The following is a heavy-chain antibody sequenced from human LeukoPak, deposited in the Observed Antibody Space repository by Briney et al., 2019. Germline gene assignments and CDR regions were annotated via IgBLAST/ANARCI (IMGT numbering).Heavy chain of an antibody. J-gene: IGHJ4*02. V-gene: IGHV4-61*01. CDR2: MYYSGTS. CDR1: GASVSSGSYY. Sequence: SETLSLTCTVSGASVSSGSYYWSWIRQPPGRGLEWIGYMYYSGTSNYNPSLKSRVTISVDTSKNQFSLKLSSLTAADTAVYYCARDRDRLDYWGQGTLVTVSS. CDR3: ARDRDRLDY. D-gene: IGHD3-22*01.